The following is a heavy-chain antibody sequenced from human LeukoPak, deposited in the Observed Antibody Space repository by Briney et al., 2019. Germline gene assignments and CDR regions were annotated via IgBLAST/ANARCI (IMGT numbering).Heavy chain of an antibody. V-gene: IGHV3-33*01. CDR3: ARDGSGSWPWAFDI. J-gene: IGHJ3*02. CDR1: GFSFRGYG. CDR2: IWSGGSKK. Sequence: GRSLRLSCAASGFSFRGYGMHWVRQAPGKGLEWVGVIWSGGSKKDYADFVKGRLTISRDNSKSTLYLQVNSLRAEDTAVYYCARDGSGSWPWAFDIWGQGTMVTVSP. D-gene: IGHD3-10*01.